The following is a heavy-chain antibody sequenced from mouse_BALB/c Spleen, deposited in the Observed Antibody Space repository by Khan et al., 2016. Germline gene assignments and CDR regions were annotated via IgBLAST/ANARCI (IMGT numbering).Heavy chain of an antibody. D-gene: IGHD2-2*01. J-gene: IGHJ4*01. CDR2: IWGDGTT. CDR3: ARDGWGYYAMDY. CDR1: GFSLIAYG. Sequence: QVLLKQSGPGLVAPSQSLSITCTVSGFSLIAYGVNWVRQPPGKSLEWLGMIWGDGTTDYNSALKSRLNITKDNSKSQVFLKMNSLQTDDTARYYCARDGWGYYAMDYWGQGTSVTVSS. V-gene: IGHV2-6-7*01.